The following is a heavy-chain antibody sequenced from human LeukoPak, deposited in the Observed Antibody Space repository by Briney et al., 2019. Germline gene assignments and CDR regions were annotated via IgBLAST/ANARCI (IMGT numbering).Heavy chain of an antibody. CDR2: LSGSGYNT. V-gene: IGHV3-23*01. CDR3: AKDPYGTRYFDY. D-gene: IGHD2-2*01. J-gene: IGHJ4*02. Sequence: GGSLRLSCAASGFTFSSHALSWVRQAPGKGLEWVSSLSGSGYNTYYADSVKGRFTISRDNSKNTVYLQMNSLRAEDTAAYYCAKDPYGTRYFDYWGQGTLVTVSS. CDR1: GFTFSSHA.